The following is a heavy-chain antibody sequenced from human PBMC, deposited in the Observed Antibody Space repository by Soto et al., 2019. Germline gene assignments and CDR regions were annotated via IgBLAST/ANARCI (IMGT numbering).Heavy chain of an antibody. V-gene: IGHV1-8*01. CDR1: GYTFSNYD. Sequence: QVPLVQSGAELKKPGASVKVSCKASGYTFSNYDMNWVRQATGQGPEWIGWVNPNNGDTGYAQKFPGRVTLTTDSSTTPAYMDLTSRRSEEKAIYYCAKVSRKGSAIDFDYWGQGTLITVSS. CDR2: VNPNNGDT. D-gene: IGHD3-10*01. J-gene: IGHJ4*02. CDR3: AKVSRKGSAIDFDY.